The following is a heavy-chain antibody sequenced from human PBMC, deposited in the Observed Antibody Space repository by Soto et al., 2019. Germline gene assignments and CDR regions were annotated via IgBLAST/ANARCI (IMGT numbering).Heavy chain of an antibody. D-gene: IGHD5-12*01. Sequence: QVNLQESGPGLVKPSETLSVTCTVSGGSISGHSWIWIRQPAGKGLEWIGHIDPSGSTSYNPSLRSRVTMSLDASSNQIFLNLTSVTAADTAVFYCVRGRSYSVYDFWGPGTLVTVSS. CDR2: IDPSGST. CDR1: GGSISGHS. V-gene: IGHV4-4*07. J-gene: IGHJ4*02. CDR3: VRGRSYSVYDF.